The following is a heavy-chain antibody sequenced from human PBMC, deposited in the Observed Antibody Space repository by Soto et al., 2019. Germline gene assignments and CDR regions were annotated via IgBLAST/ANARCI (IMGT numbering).Heavy chain of an antibody. Sequence: GGSLRLSCAASGFTFSSYAMHWVRQAPGKGLEYVSAISSYGGSTYYANSVKGRFTISRDNSKNTLYLQMGSLRAEDMAVYYCAKSPGMYYYDSSGYYHYDYWGQGTLVTVSS. J-gene: IGHJ4*02. CDR1: GFTFSSYA. D-gene: IGHD3-22*01. V-gene: IGHV3-64*01. CDR2: ISSYGGST. CDR3: AKSPGMYYYDSSGYYHYDY.